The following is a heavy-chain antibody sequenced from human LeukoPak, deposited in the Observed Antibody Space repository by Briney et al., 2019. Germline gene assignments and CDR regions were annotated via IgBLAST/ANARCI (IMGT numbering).Heavy chain of an antibody. D-gene: IGHD6-6*01. Sequence: GRSLRLSCAASGFSFNNYAMHWVRQAPGKGLEWVSGINWNSGSVGYADSVKGRFTISRDNAKNSLYLQMNSLRAEDTAVYYCASNYYYYGMDVWGQGTTVTVSS. V-gene: IGHV3-9*01. J-gene: IGHJ6*02. CDR1: GFSFNNYA. CDR3: ASNYYYYGMDV. CDR2: INWNSGSV.